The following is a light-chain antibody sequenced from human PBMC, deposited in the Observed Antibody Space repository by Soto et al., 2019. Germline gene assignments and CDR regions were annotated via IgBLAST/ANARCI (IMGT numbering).Light chain of an antibody. V-gene: IGLV2-14*01. CDR1: NSDVGAHNL. CDR2: EVS. J-gene: IGLJ2*01. Sequence: QSALTQPASVSGSPGQSITISCTGTNSDVGAHNLVSWYQHHPGKAPRLMISEVSNRPSGVSNCFSASKSGNTASLTISGLQAEDEADYYCSSYTTSTTVEFGGGTQLTVL. CDR3: SSYTTSTTVE.